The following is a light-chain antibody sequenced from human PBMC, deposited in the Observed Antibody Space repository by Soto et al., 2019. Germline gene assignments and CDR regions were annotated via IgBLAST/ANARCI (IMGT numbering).Light chain of an antibody. CDR2: DNS. CDR1: SSNIGNNY. J-gene: IGLJ2*01. CDR3: ATWDGSSGGGHVV. Sequence: QSVLTQPPSVSAAPGQKVTISCSGGSSNIGNNYVSWFQQFPGTAPKLLIYDNSKRPSGIPDRFSGSKSGTTATLGISGLQTGEEADYYCATWDGSSGGGHVVFGGGTKVTVL. V-gene: IGLV1-51*01.